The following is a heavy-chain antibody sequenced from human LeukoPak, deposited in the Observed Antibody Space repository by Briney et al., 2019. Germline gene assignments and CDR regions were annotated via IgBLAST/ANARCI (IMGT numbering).Heavy chain of an antibody. CDR2: IKQDGSEK. CDR1: GFTFGAYE. J-gene: IGHJ4*02. V-gene: IGHV3-7*01. Sequence: GGSLTLSCEVSGFTFGAYEMNWVRQAPGKGLEWVANIKQDGSEKYYVDSVKGRFTISRDNDKNSVYLQMSSLRADDTAVYFCVGSGWQVYFDYWGQGTLVTVSS. D-gene: IGHD6-19*01. CDR3: VGSGWQVYFDY.